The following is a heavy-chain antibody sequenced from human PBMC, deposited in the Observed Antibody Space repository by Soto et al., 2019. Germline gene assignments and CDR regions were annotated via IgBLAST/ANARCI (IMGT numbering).Heavy chain of an antibody. J-gene: IGHJ4*02. D-gene: IGHD2-8*02. Sequence: SETLSLSCAVYGGSFSGYYWTWIRQPPGTGLEWIGEINHSGSTNHNPSLKSRVTISVDTSKNQFSLKLTSVTAADTAVYYCARDKITGLFDYWGQGTLVTVSS. CDR3: ARDKITGLFDY. V-gene: IGHV4-34*01. CDR2: INHSGST. CDR1: GGSFSGYY.